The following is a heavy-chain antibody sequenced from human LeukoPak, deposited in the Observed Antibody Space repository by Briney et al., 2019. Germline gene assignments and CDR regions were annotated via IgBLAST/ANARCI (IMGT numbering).Heavy chain of an antibody. V-gene: IGHV3-21*06. CDR3: ARGSVTEFDP. D-gene: IGHD2-21*02. CDR1: GFTSSSYS. J-gene: IGHJ5*02. Sequence: GGSLRLSCAASGFTSSSYSMNWVRQAPGKGLEWASSISSSSTYIYYADSVKGRFTISRDNAKNSLYLQMNSLRAEDTAVYYCARGSVTEFDPWGQGTLVTVSS. CDR2: ISSSSTYI.